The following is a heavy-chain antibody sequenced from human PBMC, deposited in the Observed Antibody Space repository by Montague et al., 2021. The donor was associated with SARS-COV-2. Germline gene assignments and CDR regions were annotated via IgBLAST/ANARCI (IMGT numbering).Heavy chain of an antibody. Sequence: SETLSLTCAVSGGSISSSNWRSWVRQPPGKGLEWIGEIYHSGSTNYNPSLKSRVTISVDKSKNQFSLKLSSVTAADTAVYYCARGYYDGSGYYIWGSLEKSNWFAPWGQGTLVTVSS. CDR3: ARGYYDGSGYYIWGSLEKSNWFAP. V-gene: IGHV4-4*02. CDR1: GGSISSSNW. D-gene: IGHD3-22*01. J-gene: IGHJ5*02. CDR2: IYHSGST.